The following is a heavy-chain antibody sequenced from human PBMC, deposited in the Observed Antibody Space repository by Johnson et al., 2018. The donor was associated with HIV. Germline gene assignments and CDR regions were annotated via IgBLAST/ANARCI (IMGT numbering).Heavy chain of an antibody. Sequence: VQLVESGGGLVQPGGSLRLSCVASGFTFNSFAMTWVRQAAGKGLEWVSVISDGGTNTYYADSVKGRFTISRDNSKNTLYLQMNSLRAEDTAVYYCARSPEGDAFDIWGQGTMVTVSS. V-gene: IGHV3-23*04. CDR3: ARSPEGDAFDI. J-gene: IGHJ3*02. D-gene: IGHD1-26*01. CDR1: GFTFNSFA. CDR2: ISDGGTNT.